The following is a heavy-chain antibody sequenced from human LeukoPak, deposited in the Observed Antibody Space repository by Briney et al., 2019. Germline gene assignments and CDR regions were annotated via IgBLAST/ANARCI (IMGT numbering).Heavy chain of an antibody. CDR1: GGSISSSSSY. J-gene: IGHJ6*03. D-gene: IGHD2-2*01. CDR2: IYYSGNT. V-gene: IGHV4-39*02. CDR3: RSTSSLSGYYYYMDV. Sequence: TSETLSLTCTVSGGSISSSSSYWGWIRQPPGKGLEWIGSIYYSGNTYYNPSLKSRVTISVDTSKNDFSLKLTSVTAADTAVYYCRSTSSLSGYYYYMDVWGKGTTVTVSS.